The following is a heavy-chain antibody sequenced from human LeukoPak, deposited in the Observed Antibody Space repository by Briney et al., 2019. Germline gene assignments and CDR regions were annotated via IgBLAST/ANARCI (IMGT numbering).Heavy chain of an antibody. CDR1: GGSISSYY. CDR3: ASSPNFYYYYMDV. V-gene: IGHV4-4*07. Sequence: SETLSLTCAVSGGSISSYYWSWIRQPAGKGLEWIVRIYRNGVTNYNPSLKSRVTMSVDTSKKEFSLKLSSVTAADTAVYYCASSPNFYYYYMDVWGKGTTVTVSS. CDR2: IYRNGVT. J-gene: IGHJ6*03.